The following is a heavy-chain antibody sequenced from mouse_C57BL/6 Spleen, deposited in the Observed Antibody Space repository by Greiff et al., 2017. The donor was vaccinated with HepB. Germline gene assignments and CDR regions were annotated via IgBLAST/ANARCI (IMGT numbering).Heavy chain of an antibody. D-gene: IGHD2-1*01. CDR1: GYTFTSYT. V-gene: IGHV1-4*01. CDR2: INPSSGYT. CDR3: ARSDYGNYFDY. Sequence: VMLVESGAELARPGASVKMSCKASGYTFTSYTMHWVKQRPGQGLEWIGYINPSSGYTKYNQKFKDKATLTADKSSSTAYMQLSSLTSEDSAVYYCARSDYGNYFDYWGQGTTLTVSS. J-gene: IGHJ2*01.